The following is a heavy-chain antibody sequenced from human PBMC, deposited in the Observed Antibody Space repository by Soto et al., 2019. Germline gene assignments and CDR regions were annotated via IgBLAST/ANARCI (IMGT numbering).Heavy chain of an antibody. CDR1: GYTFTSYG. J-gene: IGHJ4*02. D-gene: IGHD1-26*01. Sequence: ASVKVSCKASGYTFTSYGISWVRQAPGQGFEWMGWINPKSGGTKYPQKFQGRVTMTRDTSLSTVYMTLTRLTSDDTAVYYCARDLAKGGGSAGFDYWGQGTLVTVYS. V-gene: IGHV1-2*02. CDR3: ARDLAKGGGSAGFDY. CDR2: INPKSGGT.